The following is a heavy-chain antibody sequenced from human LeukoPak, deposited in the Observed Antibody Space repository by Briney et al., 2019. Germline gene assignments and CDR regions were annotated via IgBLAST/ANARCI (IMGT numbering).Heavy chain of an antibody. CDR1: GYTFTSYD. D-gene: IGHD7-27*01. CDR2: MSPNSGDT. J-gene: IGHJ4*02. Sequence: ASVKVSCKASGYTFTSYDINWVRHATRQGLEWMGWMSPNSGDTGYAQKFQGRVTMTRDTSISTAFMELTSLRSEDTAVYCCARGPPNWGFDFWGQGALVTVSS. V-gene: IGHV1-8*01. CDR3: ARGPPNWGFDF.